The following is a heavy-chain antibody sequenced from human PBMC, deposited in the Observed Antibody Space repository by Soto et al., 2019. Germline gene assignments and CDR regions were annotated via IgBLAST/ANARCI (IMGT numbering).Heavy chain of an antibody. D-gene: IGHD6-6*01. V-gene: IGHV1-2*02. J-gene: IGHJ5*02. CDR2: INPNSGGT. CDR3: ASAIAARLKDPMRLTNWFDP. Sequence: GASVKVSCKASGYTFTGYYMHWVRQAPGQGLEWMGWINPNSGGTNYAQKFQGRVTMTRDTSISTAYMELSRLRSDDTAVYYCASAIAARLKDPMRLTNWFDPWGQGTLVTVSS. CDR1: GYTFTGYY.